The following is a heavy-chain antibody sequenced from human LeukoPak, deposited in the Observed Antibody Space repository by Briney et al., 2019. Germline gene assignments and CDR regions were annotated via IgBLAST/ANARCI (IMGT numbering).Heavy chain of an antibody. CDR1: GXXXSSYX. CDR2: IXXXGSEK. J-gene: IGHJ6*02. CDR3: ARDWRMATTPYYYYYGMDV. V-gene: IGHV3-7*01. Sequence: SGXXXSSYXXXXXRXAPGXXXEGXAXIXXXGSEKYYVASVKGRFTISRDNAKNSLYLQMNSLRAEDTAVYYCARDWRMATTPYYYYYGMDVWGQGTTVTVSS. D-gene: IGHD5-24*01.